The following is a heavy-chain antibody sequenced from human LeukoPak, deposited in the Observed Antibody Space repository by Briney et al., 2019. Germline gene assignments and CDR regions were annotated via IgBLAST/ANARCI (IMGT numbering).Heavy chain of an antibody. Sequence: GGSLRLSCAASGFTFTSHWMSWVRQAPGKGLEWVADIDQHGSEKYYVDSVEGRFTISRDNAKNSVYLQMNSLRAEDTAVYYCTRDNGYCSGGSCYHYYMDVWGKGTTVTVSS. J-gene: IGHJ6*03. CDR1: GFTFTSHW. D-gene: IGHD2-15*01. CDR2: IDQHGSEK. CDR3: TRDNGYCSGGSCYHYYMDV. V-gene: IGHV3-7*01.